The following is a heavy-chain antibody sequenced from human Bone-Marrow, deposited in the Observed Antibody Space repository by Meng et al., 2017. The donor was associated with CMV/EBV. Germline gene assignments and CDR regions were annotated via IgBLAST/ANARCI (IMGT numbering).Heavy chain of an antibody. J-gene: IGHJ4*02. CDR1: GGSFSGYY. CDR3: ARAPYYYDSSGYPDY. D-gene: IGHD3-22*01. CDR2: INHSGST. V-gene: IGHV4-34*01. Sequence: GSLRLSCAVYGGSFSGYYWSWIRQPPGKGLEWIGEINHSGSTNYNPSLKSRVTISVDKSKNQFSLKLSSVTAADTAVYYCARAPYYYDSSGYPDYWGQGTLVTVSS.